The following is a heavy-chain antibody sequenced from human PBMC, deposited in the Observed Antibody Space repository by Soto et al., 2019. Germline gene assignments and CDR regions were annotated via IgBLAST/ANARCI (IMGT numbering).Heavy chain of an antibody. CDR1: GYTFTSYD. CDR3: ARWNNVYYYYYMDV. J-gene: IGHJ6*03. V-gene: IGHV1-8*01. CDR2: MNPNSGNT. Sequence: ASVKVSCKASGYTFTSYDINWVRQATGQGLEWMGWMNPNSGNTGYAQKFQGRVTMTRNTSISTAYMELSSLRSEDTAVYYCARWNNVYYYYYMDVWGKGTTVTVSS. D-gene: IGHD1-1*01.